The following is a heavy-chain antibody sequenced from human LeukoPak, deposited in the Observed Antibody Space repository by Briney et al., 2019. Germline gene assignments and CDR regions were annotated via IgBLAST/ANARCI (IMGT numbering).Heavy chain of an antibody. CDR3: AGESYDFWSGYYRYYYYGMDV. CDR1: GGSISSCSYY. V-gene: IGHV4-39*01. D-gene: IGHD3-3*01. CDR2: LYYSGST. J-gene: IGHJ6*02. Sequence: SETLSLTCTVSGGSISSCSYYWGWIRQPPGKGLEWIGSLYYSGSTYYNPSLKSRVTISVDTSKNQFSQKLSSVTAADTAVYYCAGESYDFWSGYYRYYYYGMDVWGQGTTVTVSS.